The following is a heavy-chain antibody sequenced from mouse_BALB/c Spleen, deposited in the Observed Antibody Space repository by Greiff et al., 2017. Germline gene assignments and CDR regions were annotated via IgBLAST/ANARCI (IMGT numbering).Heavy chain of an antibody. J-gene: IGHJ3*01. V-gene: IGHV1S81*02. CDR1: GYTFTSYY. CDR2: INPSNGGT. Sequence: VKLMESGAELVKPGASVKLSCTASGYTFTSYYMYWVKQRPGQGLEWIGEINPSNGGTNFNEKFKSKATLTVDKSSSTAYMQLSSLTSEDSAVYYCTRGRGSSAWFAYWGQGTLVTVSA. D-gene: IGHD1-1*01. CDR3: TRGRGSSAWFAY.